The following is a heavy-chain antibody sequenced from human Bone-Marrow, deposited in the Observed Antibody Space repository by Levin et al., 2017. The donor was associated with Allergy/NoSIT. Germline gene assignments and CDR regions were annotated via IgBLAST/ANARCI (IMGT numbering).Heavy chain of an antibody. J-gene: IGHJ4*02. CDR1: GFTFSNYW. Sequence: PGESLKISCAASGFTFSNYWMYWVRQPPGKGLEWVSRISPNGSITVYADSVKGRFTISRDNAKNTMYLQMNSLRAEDSAVYSCACLLAGYWGQGTLVTVSS. CDR2: ISPNGSIT. V-gene: IGHV3-74*01. CDR3: ACLLAGY.